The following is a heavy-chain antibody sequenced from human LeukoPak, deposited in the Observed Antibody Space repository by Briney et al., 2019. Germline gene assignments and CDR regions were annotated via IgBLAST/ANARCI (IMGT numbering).Heavy chain of an antibody. J-gene: IGHJ5*02. Sequence: SVKVSCKASGGTFSSYAISWVRQAPGQGLEWMGGIIPIFGTANYAQKFQGRVTITTDESTSTAYMELSSLRSEDTAVYYCAREYCSSTSCYTGDWFDPWGQGTLVTVSS. CDR1: GGTFSSYA. D-gene: IGHD2-2*02. CDR3: AREYCSSTSCYTGDWFDP. V-gene: IGHV1-69*05. CDR2: IIPIFGTA.